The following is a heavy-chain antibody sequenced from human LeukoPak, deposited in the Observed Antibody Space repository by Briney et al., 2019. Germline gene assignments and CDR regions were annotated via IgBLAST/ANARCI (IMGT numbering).Heavy chain of an antibody. CDR3: ARVNLMLDY. J-gene: IGHJ4*02. CDR1: DGSINSGAFY. V-gene: IGHV4-34*01. D-gene: IGHD1-14*01. CDR2: INHSGST. Sequence: SETLSLTCTVSDGSINSGAFYWSWIRQPPGKGLEWIGEINHSGSTNYNPSLKSRVTISVDTSKNQFSLKLSSVTAADTAVYYCARVNLMLDYWGQGTLVTVSS.